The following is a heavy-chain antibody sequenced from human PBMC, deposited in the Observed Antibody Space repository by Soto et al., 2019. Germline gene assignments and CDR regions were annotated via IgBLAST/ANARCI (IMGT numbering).Heavy chain of an antibody. CDR3: ARSLSAIPGES. CDR1: GFSISNYW. CDR2: IKQDASEK. J-gene: IGHJ5*02. D-gene: IGHD2-21*01. V-gene: IGHV3-7*05. Sequence: EVQLVESGGGLVQSGGSLRLSCAATGFSISNYWMSWVRQGPWKGPEWVANIKQDASEKYYVDSVKGRFTISRDNAENSLYLQMTSLRAEDTAVYHCARSLSAIPGESWGQGTLVTVSS.